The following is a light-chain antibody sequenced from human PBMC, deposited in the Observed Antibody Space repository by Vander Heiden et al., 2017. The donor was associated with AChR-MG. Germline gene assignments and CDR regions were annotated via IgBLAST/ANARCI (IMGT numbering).Light chain of an antibody. CDR3: MQGTHVSLT. CDR2: KVS. J-gene: IGKJ4*01. V-gene: IGKV2-30*02. Sequence: DVVMTQSPLSLPVTLGPPASISCRSSQSLVHSDGNTYLDWFQQRPGQSPRRLIYKVSNRDSGVPDRFSGSGSGTDFTLKISRVEAEDVGVYYCMQGTHVSLTFGGGTKVEIK. CDR1: QSLVHSDGNTY.